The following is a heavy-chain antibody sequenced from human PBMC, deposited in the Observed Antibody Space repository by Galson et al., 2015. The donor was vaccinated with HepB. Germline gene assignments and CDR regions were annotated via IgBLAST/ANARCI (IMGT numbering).Heavy chain of an antibody. CDR2: IHTIGST. CDR3: ARIGMQVVVINA. J-gene: IGHJ4*02. Sequence: LSLTCTVSGGSISSGGYYWSWIRQLPGKGLEWIGYIHTIGSTYYNPSLKSRVIISLDTSKDQFSLNLNSVTAADTAVYYCARIGMQVVVINAWGQGTPVTVSS. V-gene: IGHV4-31*03. D-gene: IGHD3-22*01. CDR1: GGSISSGGYY.